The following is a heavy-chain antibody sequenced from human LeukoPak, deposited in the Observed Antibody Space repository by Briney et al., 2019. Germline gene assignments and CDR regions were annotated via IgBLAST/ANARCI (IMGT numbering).Heavy chain of an antibody. CDR1: GFTFSSYS. CDR3: ARVTGDWSPEY. Sequence: PGGSLRLSCAVSGFTFSSYSMNWVRQAPGKGLEWVSSISSSSNSIYYADSVKGRFTISRDNAKNSLYLEMNSLRAEDTAVYYCARVTGDWSPEYWGQGTLVTVSS. V-gene: IGHV3-21*01. D-gene: IGHD2-21*02. CDR2: ISSSSNSI. J-gene: IGHJ4*02.